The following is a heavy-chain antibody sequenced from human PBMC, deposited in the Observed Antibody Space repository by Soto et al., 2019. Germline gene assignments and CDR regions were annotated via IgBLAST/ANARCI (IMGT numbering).Heavy chain of an antibody. CDR1: GYTFSDYG. CDR2: ISGYDGYT. CDR3: ARDRLRVPLDY. D-gene: IGHD5-12*01. J-gene: IGHJ4*02. V-gene: IGHV1-18*04. Sequence: QIQLVQSGDEVKKPGASVKVSCKTSGYTFSDYGVNWVRLAPGQGLEWMGWISGYDGYTKYVQKFQGRVTMTTDTSTSTAYMELRSLRSDDTAVYYCARDRLRVPLDYWGQGTLVTVSS.